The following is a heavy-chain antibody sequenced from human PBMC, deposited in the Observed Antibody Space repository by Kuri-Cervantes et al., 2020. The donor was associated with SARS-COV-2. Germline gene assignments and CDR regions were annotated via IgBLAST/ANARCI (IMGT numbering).Heavy chain of an antibody. J-gene: IGHJ6*02. CDR2: IYYSGST. Sequence: SETLSLTCTVSGGSISSSSYYWGWIRQPPGKGLEWIGSIYYSGSTYYNPSLKSRVTISVDTSKNQFSLKLSSVTAADTAVYYCARVLGDDFWSGYYNYYYYGMDVWGQGTTVTVSS. CDR1: GGSISSSSYY. CDR3: ARVLGDDFWSGYYNYYYYGMDV. D-gene: IGHD3-3*01. V-gene: IGHV4-39*07.